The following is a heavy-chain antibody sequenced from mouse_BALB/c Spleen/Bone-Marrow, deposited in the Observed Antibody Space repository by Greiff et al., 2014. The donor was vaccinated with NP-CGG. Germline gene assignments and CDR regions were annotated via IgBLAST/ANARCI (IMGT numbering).Heavy chain of an antibody. D-gene: IGHD1-2*01. V-gene: IGHV4-1*02. CDR3: ARNGYYGCMTY. CDR2: INPDSRTI. J-gene: IGHJ3*01. Sequence: DVKLQESGGGLVQPGGSLKLSCAASGFDFSGYWMTWVRQAPGKGLEWIGEINPDSRTINYKPSLKDKFSMSRDNAKNTLYLQMSKVKSEDTALYYCARNGYYGCMTYWGQGTLVTVSA. CDR1: GFDFSGYW.